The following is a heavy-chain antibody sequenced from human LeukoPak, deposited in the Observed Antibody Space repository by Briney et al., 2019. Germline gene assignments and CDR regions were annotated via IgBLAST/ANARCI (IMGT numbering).Heavy chain of an antibody. J-gene: IGHJ4*02. V-gene: IGHV3-23*01. CDR2: ISGSGGNA. CDR1: GFTFSSYA. CDR3: AKCGPNCYRRYFDC. Sequence: GGSLRFSCAASGFTFSSYAMSWVRQAPGKGLEWVSAISGSGGNADYADSVKGRFTISKDNSKNTLYLQMNSLRAEDTAMYFCAKCGPNCYRRYFDCWGQGTLVTVSS. D-gene: IGHD2-2*01.